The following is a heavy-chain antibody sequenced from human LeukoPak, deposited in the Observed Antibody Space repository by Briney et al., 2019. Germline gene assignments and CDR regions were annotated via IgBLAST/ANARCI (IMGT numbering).Heavy chain of an antibody. Sequence: GASVKVSCKASGGTFSSYAISWVRQAPGQGLEWMGRIIPIFGTANYAQKFQDRVAITTDESTRTAYMELRSLRFEDTAVFYCASDYGDYIYWGQGTLVTVSS. D-gene: IGHD4-17*01. CDR3: ASDYGDYIY. CDR2: IIPIFGTA. CDR1: GGTFSSYA. J-gene: IGHJ4*02. V-gene: IGHV1-69*05.